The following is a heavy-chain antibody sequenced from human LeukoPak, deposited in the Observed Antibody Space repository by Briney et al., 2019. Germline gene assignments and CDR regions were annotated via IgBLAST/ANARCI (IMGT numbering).Heavy chain of an antibody. Sequence: ASVKVSCKASGGTFSSYAISWVRQAPGQGLEWMGGIIPIFGTANYAQKFQGRVTMTRDTSISTAYMELSRLRSDDTAVYYCARESYDYVWGSQPPEYFQHWGQGTLVTVSS. D-gene: IGHD3-16*01. CDR2: IIPIFGTA. CDR1: GGTFSSYA. J-gene: IGHJ1*01. CDR3: ARESYDYVWGSQPPEYFQH. V-gene: IGHV1-69*05.